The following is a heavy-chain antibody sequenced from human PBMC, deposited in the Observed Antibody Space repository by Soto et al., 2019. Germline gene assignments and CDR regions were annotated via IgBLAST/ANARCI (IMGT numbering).Heavy chain of an antibody. D-gene: IGHD1-20*01. J-gene: IGHJ5*02. Sequence: SETLSLTCTVSGGSISSGDYYWSWIRQPPGKGLEWIGYIYYSGSTYYNPSLKSRVTISVDTSKNQFSLKLSSVTAADKAVNYCARHNWVVPRLNWFDPWGQGTLVTVSS. CDR2: IYYSGST. CDR3: ARHNWVVPRLNWFDP. V-gene: IGHV4-30-4*01. CDR1: GGSISSGDYY.